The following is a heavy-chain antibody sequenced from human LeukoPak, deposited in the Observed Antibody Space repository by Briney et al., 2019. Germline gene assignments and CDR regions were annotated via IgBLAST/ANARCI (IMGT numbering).Heavy chain of an antibody. Sequence: GGSLRLSCAASGFTFSDYYMTWMRQTPGKGLEYVSNISGGGSDIIYADSVKGGFTISRDNAKNSLYLQMNSLRVDDSAVCYCARTARLLASWGQGTLVTVSS. CDR1: GFTFSDYY. V-gene: IGHV3-11*04. D-gene: IGHD6-6*01. CDR2: ISGGGSDI. CDR3: ARTARLLAS. J-gene: IGHJ4*02.